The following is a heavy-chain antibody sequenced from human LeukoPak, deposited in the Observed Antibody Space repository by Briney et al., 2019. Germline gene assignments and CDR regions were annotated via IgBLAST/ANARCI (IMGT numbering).Heavy chain of an antibody. CDR1: GGSFSGYY. V-gene: IGHV4-34*01. D-gene: IGHD2-2*03. CDR3: ARVSGYCSSTSCYDGKAFDY. Sequence: SETLSLTCAVYGGSFSGYYWSWIRQPPGKGLEWIGEINHSGSTNYNPSLKSRVTISVDTSKNQFSLKLSSVTAADTAVYYCARVSGYCSSTSCYDGKAFDYWGQGTLVTVSS. CDR2: INHSGST. J-gene: IGHJ4*02.